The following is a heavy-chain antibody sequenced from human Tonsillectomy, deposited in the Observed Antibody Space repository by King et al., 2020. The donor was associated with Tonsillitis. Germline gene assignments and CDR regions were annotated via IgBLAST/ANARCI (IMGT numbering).Heavy chain of an antibody. J-gene: IGHJ3*02. D-gene: IGHD5-24*01. CDR3: AREDGDADAFDI. Sequence: VQLVESGGGLVQPGGSLRLSCAASGFTFSSYEMNWVRQAPGKGLEWGSFISSSGRTIYYGDSGEGRFTISQDNAKNSLYLQMNTLRAEDTAIYYCAREDGDADAFDIWGQGTMVTVSS. CDR2: ISSSGRTI. V-gene: IGHV3-48*03. CDR1: GFTFSSYE.